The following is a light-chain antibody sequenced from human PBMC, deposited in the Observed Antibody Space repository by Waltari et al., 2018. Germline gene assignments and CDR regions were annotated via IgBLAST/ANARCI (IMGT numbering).Light chain of an antibody. CDR2: RND. CDR3: AAWDDRLSASL. CDR1: SFNLGGHD. V-gene: IGLV1-47*01. J-gene: IGLJ3*02. Sequence: QTVLTQPPSASGTPGQRVTISCSRISFNLGGHDVYWFPHLPGPAPKLLFYRNDGRASGVPNRISGSKCGSTACLAISGLRSEDEAHYYCAAWDDRLSASLFGGGTKLTVL.